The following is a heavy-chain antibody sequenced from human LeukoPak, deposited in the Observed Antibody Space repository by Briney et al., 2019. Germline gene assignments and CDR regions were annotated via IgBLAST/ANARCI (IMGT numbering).Heavy chain of an antibody. D-gene: IGHD3-16*01. V-gene: IGHV4-59*12. CDR3: ARDLGLSLDY. CDR2: IYYSGST. J-gene: IGHJ4*02. Sequence: SETLSLTCTVSGGSISSYYWSWIRQPPGKGLEWIGYIYYSGSTNYNPSLKSRVTMSVDTSNNQFSLKLSSVTAADTAVYYCARDLGLSLDYWGQGTLITVSS. CDR1: GGSISSYY.